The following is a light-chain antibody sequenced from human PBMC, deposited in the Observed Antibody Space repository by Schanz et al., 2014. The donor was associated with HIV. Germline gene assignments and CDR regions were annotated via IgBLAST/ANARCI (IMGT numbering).Light chain of an antibody. CDR2: EVN. CDR3: SSYTSSSTLVV. CDR1: TSDIGGYNY. Sequence: QSVLTQPPSASGSPGQSVTISCTGTTSDIGGYNYVSWYQQHPDKAPQLLIYEVNMRPSGVPDRFSGSKSGNTASLTVSGLQAEDEADYYCSSYTSSSTLVVFGGGTKLTVL. J-gene: IGLJ2*01. V-gene: IGLV2-8*01.